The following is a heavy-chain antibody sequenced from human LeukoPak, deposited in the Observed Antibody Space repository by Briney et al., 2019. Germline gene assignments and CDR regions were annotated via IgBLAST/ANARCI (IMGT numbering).Heavy chain of an antibody. D-gene: IGHD3-10*01. Sequence: PGGSLRLSCAASGFTFSSYAMHWVRQAPGKGLEWVAVISYDGSNKYYADSVKGRFTISRDNSKNTLYLQMNSLRAEDTAVYYCARVPLTMALGSHYFDYWGQGTLVTVSS. CDR1: GFTFSSYA. CDR3: ARVPLTMALGSHYFDY. CDR2: ISYDGSNK. J-gene: IGHJ4*02. V-gene: IGHV3-30-3*01.